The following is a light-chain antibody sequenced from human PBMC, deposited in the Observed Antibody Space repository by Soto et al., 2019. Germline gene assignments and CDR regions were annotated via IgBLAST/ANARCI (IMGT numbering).Light chain of an antibody. Sequence: AIRMTQSPSSLSASTGDRVTITCRASQSISSYLAWYQQKPGKAPKLLIYAASTLQSGVPSRFSGSGSGTDFTLTISCLQSEDFATYYCQQYYSYPWTFAQGTKVEIK. V-gene: IGKV1-8*01. CDR1: QSISSY. CDR3: QQYYSYPWT. J-gene: IGKJ1*01. CDR2: AAS.